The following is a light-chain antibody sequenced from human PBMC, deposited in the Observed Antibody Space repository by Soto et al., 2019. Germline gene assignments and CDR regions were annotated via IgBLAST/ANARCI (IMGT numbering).Light chain of an antibody. V-gene: IGKV3-11*01. CDR1: QSVSTN. CDR2: DAS. CDR3: QQRYNWPPIT. Sequence: EIVLTQSPATLSLSPGERSTLSFSASQSVSTNLAWYQQKPGQGPRRLIYDASNRATGIPARFSGSGSGTDFTLTISSLEPEDFAIYYCQQRYNWPPITFGQGTRLEIK. J-gene: IGKJ5*01.